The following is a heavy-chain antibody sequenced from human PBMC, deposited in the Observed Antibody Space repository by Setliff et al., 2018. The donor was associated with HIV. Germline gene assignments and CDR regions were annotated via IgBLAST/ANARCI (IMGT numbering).Heavy chain of an antibody. CDR3: ARDDDVIMVVVGGDY. J-gene: IGHJ4*02. CDR1: DYSFISHD. D-gene: IGHD3-22*01. V-gene: IGHV1-18*01. CDR2: ISIYNGNV. Sequence: ASVKVSCKASDYSFISHDINWVRQAPGQGLEWMGRISIYNGNVNTAPKFQGRVTMTTDTSTNTAYLELRSLRSDDTAVYYCARDDDVIMVVVGGDYWGQGTLVTVSS.